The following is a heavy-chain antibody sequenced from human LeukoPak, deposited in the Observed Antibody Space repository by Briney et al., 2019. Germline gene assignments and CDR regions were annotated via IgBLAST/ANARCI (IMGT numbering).Heavy chain of an antibody. CDR2: ITPSGGST. J-gene: IGHJ4*02. CDR1: GYTFTSYY. D-gene: IGHD6-19*01. V-gene: IGHV1-46*01. Sequence: ASVEVSCKASGYTFTSYYIHWVRQAPGQGLEWMGIITPSGGSTSYAQKFQGRVTMTRDTSTSTVYMELSSLRSEDTAVYYCARDPISGWYDYWGQGTLVTVSS. CDR3: ARDPISGWYDY.